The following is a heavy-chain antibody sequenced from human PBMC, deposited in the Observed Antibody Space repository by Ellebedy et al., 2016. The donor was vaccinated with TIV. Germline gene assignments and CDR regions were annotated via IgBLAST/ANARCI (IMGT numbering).Heavy chain of an antibody. Sequence: SETLSLTCTVSGGSISSSSFYWVWFRQPPGKGLEWIGSIHYSGSSYYNPSLKSRVTISVDTSKNHFSLKLSSVTAADTAVYYCARDHKLYYYDWHYFDDWGQGTLVTVSS. CDR2: IHYSGSS. J-gene: IGHJ4*02. CDR1: GGSISSSSFY. V-gene: IGHV4-39*07. CDR3: ARDHKLYYYDWHYFDD. D-gene: IGHD3-22*01.